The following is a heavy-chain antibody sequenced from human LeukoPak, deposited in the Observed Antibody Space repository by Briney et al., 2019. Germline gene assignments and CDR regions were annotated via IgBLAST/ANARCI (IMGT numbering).Heavy chain of an antibody. Sequence: SVKVCFKAAGYTFINHGISRVRQAPGQGMEWMGAISAYNGRTEYAPNLQDRVTMTTDTSTATAYMELRSLTSDDTAVYYCGRWSPNPNDSWGQGTLVTVSS. CDR2: ISAYNGRT. D-gene: IGHD3-3*01. V-gene: IGHV1-18*04. J-gene: IGHJ5*01. CDR3: GRWSPNPNDS. CDR1: GYTFINHG.